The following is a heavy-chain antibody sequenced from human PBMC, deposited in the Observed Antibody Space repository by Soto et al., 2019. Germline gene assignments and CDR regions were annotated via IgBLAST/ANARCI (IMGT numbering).Heavy chain of an antibody. CDR3: ARETTVPFYMDV. V-gene: IGHV3-21*01. CDR1: GFTFSSYS. J-gene: IGHJ6*03. D-gene: IGHD1-7*01. Sequence: PGGSLRLSCAASGFTFSSYSMNWVRQAPGKGLEWVSSISSSSSYIYYADSVKGRFTISRDNAKNSLYLQMNSLRAEDTAVYYCARETTVPFYMDVWGQGTTVTVSS. CDR2: ISSSSSYI.